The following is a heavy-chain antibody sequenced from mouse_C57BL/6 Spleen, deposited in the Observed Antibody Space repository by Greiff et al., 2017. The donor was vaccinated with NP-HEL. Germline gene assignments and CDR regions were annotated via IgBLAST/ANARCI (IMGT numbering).Heavy chain of an antibody. CDR2: ISDGGSYT. CDR1: GFTFSSYA. D-gene: IGHD1-1*02. J-gene: IGHJ2*01. V-gene: IGHV5-4*01. Sequence: EVQGVESGGGLVKPGGSLKLSCAASGFTFSSYAMSWVRQTPEKRLEWVATISDGGSYTYYPDNVKGRFTISRDNAKNNLYLQMSHLKSEDTAMYYCAKNYGPHYFDYWGQGTTLTVSS. CDR3: AKNYGPHYFDY.